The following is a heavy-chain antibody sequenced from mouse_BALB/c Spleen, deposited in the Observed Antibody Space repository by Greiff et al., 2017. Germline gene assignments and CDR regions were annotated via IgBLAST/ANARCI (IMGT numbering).Heavy chain of an antibody. Sequence: EVQLQQSGPDLVKPSQSLSLTCTVTGYSITSGYSWHWIRQFPGNKLEWMGYIHYSGSTNYNPSLKSRISITRDTSKNQFFLQLNSVTTEDTATDYCARGLRRGSAMDDWGQGTSVTVSS. D-gene: IGHD2-4*01. V-gene: IGHV3-1*02. CDR3: ARGLRRGSAMDD. J-gene: IGHJ4*01. CDR1: GYSITSGYS. CDR2: IHYSGST.